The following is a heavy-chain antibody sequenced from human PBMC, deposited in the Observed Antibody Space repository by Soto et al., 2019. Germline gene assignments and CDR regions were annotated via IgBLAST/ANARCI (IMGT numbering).Heavy chain of an antibody. CDR2: ISPYSGSR. CDR3: AREQYEFGDLYYVDY. Sequence: QVQLVQSGGEVKRPGASVKVSCKASGYDFERFPISWVRQARGQGLEWMGLISPYSGSRYYAEKFQCRVTMTTDTSTSTAYMELRSLTSADTAVYFCAREQYEFGDLYYVDYWGQGTLVTVSS. CDR1: GYDFERFP. V-gene: IGHV1-18*04. D-gene: IGHD4-17*01. J-gene: IGHJ4*02.